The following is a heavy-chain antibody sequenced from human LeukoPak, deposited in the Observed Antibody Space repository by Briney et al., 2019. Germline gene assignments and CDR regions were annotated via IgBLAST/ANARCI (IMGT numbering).Heavy chain of an antibody. Sequence: GGSLRLSCAASGFTFSTYNMNWVRQAPGKGLQWVSSISSSSNYIYYADSVKGRFTISRDNAKNSLYLQMNSLRAEDTDVYYCARDVGASAPDAFDIWGQGTMVTVSS. V-gene: IGHV3-21*01. J-gene: IGHJ3*02. CDR3: ARDVGASAPDAFDI. CDR2: ISSSSNYI. CDR1: GFTFSTYN. D-gene: IGHD1-26*01.